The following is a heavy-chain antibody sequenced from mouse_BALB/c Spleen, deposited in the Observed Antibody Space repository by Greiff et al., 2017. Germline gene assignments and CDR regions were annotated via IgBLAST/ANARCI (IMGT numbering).Heavy chain of an antibody. CDR1: GYSFTDYI. Sequence: EVKLQQTGPELVKPGASVKISCKASGYSFTDYIMLWVKQSHGKSLEWIGNINPYYGSTSYNLKFKGKATLTVDKSSSTAYMQLNSLTSEDSAVYYCASGKYGNEAMDYWGQGTSVTVSS. V-gene: IGHV1-39*01. J-gene: IGHJ4*01. D-gene: IGHD2-10*02. CDR2: INPYYGST. CDR3: ASGKYGNEAMDY.